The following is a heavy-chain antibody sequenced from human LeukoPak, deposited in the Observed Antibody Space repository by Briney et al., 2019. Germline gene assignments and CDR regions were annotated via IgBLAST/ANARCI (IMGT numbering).Heavy chain of an antibody. D-gene: IGHD5-18*01. CDR3: AKQYLDTN. CDR2: ISESGDST. V-gene: IGHV3-23*01. CDR1: GFTFSNYA. J-gene: IGHJ4*02. Sequence: GGSLRLSCEASGFTFSNYAMNWVRQAPGKGLEWVSSISESGDSTDYADSVKGRFTISRDNSKNTLYLQMTSMRAEDTAVYYCAKQYLDTNWGQGILVTVSS.